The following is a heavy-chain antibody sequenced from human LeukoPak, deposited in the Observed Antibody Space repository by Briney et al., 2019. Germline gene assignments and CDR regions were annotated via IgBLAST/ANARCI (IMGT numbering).Heavy chain of an antibody. V-gene: IGHV4-59*08. J-gene: IGHJ4*02. D-gene: IGHD3-22*01. CDR3: ARFTRYDGGGYYLDY. CDR1: GGSISSYW. CDR2: IFHSGST. Sequence: SETLSLTCTVSGGSISSYWWSWVRQPPGKGLEWIGHIFHSGSTTYNASLQSRVTISVDTSKNQFSPNLNSVTAADTALYYCARFTRYDGGGYYLDYWGQGTLVTVSS.